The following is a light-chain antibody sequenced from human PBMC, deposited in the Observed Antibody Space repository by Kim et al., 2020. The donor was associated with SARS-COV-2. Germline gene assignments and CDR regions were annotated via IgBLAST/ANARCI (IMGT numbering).Light chain of an antibody. CDR2: NTN. J-gene: IGLJ2*01. CDR3: VLYMDSGIWV. Sequence: GGTVTLTCGLSSGSVSTSYYPSCCQQTPGQAPRTLIFNTNTRSSGVPDRFSGSILGNKAALTITGAQADDESHYYCVLYMDSGIWVFGGGTQLTVL. V-gene: IGLV8-61*01. CDR1: SGSVSTSYY.